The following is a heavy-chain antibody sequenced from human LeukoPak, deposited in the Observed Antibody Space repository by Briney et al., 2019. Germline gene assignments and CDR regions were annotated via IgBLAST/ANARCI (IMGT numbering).Heavy chain of an antibody. CDR2: ISYDGSNK. J-gene: IGHJ6*03. V-gene: IGHV3-30*03. Sequence: GGSLRLSCAASGFTFSSYGMHWVRQAPGKGLEWVAVISYDGSNKYYADSVKGRFTISRDNSKNTLYLQMNSLRAEDTAVYYCATREGYSYGYDYYYYMDVWGKGTTVTISS. D-gene: IGHD5-18*01. CDR3: ATREGYSYGYDYYYYMDV. CDR1: GFTFSSYG.